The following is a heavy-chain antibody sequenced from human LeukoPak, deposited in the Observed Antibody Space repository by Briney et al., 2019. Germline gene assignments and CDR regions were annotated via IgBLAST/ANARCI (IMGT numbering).Heavy chain of an antibody. CDR3: ARLSAYYYGSYFYYYMDV. CDR2: IKKDGIEK. V-gene: IGHV3-7*01. J-gene: IGHJ6*03. Sequence: GGSLRLSCAASGFTFSSYWMSWVRQAPGKGLEWVANIKKDGIEKYSVDSVKGRFTISRDNAKNSVYLQMNSLRAEDTALYYCARLSAYYYGSYFYYYMDVWGKGTTVTVSS. D-gene: IGHD3-10*01. CDR1: GFTFSSYW.